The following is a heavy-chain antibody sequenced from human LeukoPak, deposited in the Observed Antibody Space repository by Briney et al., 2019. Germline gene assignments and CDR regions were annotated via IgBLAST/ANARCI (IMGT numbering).Heavy chain of an antibody. J-gene: IGHJ5*02. Sequence: PGGSLRLSCVASGFSLGGYWMYWVRQAPGKGLMYISRNNGDGSTTNYADVVKGRFTMSRDNVKNTLYLQMNSLRVEDTAVYYCARAGGPPTAMGFDPWGQGSLVSVST. D-gene: IGHD2-2*01. CDR3: ARAGGPPTAMGFDP. V-gene: IGHV3-74*01. CDR2: NNGDGSTT. CDR1: GFSLGGYW.